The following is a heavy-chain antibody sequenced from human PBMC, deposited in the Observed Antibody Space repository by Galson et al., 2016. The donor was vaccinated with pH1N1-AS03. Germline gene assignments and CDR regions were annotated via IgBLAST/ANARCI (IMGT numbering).Heavy chain of an antibody. V-gene: IGHV3-21*01. CDR1: GFTFSHYS. CDR3: ARDRGWNYGGLDL. J-gene: IGHJ5*02. D-gene: IGHD1-7*01. Sequence: SLRLSCAASGFTFSHYSMNWVRQAPGKGLEWVSSISGSSSYIYYADSVKGRFTISRGNAGKSLYLEMNSLRADDTAVYYCARDRGWNYGGLDLWGQGTLVTVSS. CDR2: ISGSSSYI.